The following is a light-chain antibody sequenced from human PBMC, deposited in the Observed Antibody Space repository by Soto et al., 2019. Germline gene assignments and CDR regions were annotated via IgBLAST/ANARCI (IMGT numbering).Light chain of an antibody. V-gene: IGKV3-20*01. CDR3: QQYLTSPFT. CDR2: SAS. CDR1: QSVSNNY. Sequence: EIVLTQSPGTLSLSPGERATLSCRASQSVSNNYLAWFQQKPGQAPRLLIYSASSRATGIPDRFSGSGSWTDFTLTIIRLEPEDFAVYYCQQYLTSPFTFGPGTKV. J-gene: IGKJ3*01.